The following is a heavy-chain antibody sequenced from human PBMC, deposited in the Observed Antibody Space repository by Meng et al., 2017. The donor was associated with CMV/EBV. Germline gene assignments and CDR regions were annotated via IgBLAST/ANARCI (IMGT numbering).Heavy chain of an antibody. CDR3: AKESCSSTSCYNYFDY. V-gene: IGHV3-23*03. D-gene: IGHD2-2*02. Sequence: GGSLRLSCAASGFTFSSYAMSWVRQAPGKGLEWVSVIYSGGSSTYYADSVKGRFTISRDDSKNTLYLQMNSLIAEDTAVYYCAKESCSSTSCYNYFDYWGQGTLVTVSS. CDR1: GFTFSSYA. CDR2: IYSGGSST. J-gene: IGHJ4*02.